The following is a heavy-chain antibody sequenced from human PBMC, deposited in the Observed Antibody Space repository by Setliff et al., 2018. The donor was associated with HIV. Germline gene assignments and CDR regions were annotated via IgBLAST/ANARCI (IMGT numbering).Heavy chain of an antibody. CDR3: TTGFGKYCG. CDR1: GFTFSNAW. CDR2: IKSKSDGGTT. V-gene: IGHV3-15*01. D-gene: IGHD2-21*01. J-gene: IGHJ1*01. Sequence: GESLKISCAASGFTFSNAWMNWVRQAPGKGLEWVGRIKSKSDGGTTDYAAPVKGRFSISRDDSNHTVYLQMNSLKTEDTAVYYCTTGFGKYCGWGQGTLVTVSS.